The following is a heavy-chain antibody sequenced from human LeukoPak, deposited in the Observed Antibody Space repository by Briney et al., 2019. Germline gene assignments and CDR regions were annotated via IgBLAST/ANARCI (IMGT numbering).Heavy chain of an antibody. CDR2: IKQDGSEK. V-gene: IGHV3-7*03. Sequence: GGSLRLSCAASGFTFSSYWMSWVRQTSGKGLEWVAHIKQDGSEKYFVDSVKGRFTISRDNAKTSLYLQMNSLRAEDTAVYYCAKDLMAVAGHFDYWGQGTLVTVSS. CDR3: AKDLMAVAGHFDY. J-gene: IGHJ4*02. CDR1: GFTFSSYW. D-gene: IGHD6-19*01.